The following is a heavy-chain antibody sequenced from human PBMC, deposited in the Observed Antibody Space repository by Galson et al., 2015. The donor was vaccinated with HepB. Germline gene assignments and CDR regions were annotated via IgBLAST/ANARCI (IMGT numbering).Heavy chain of an antibody. CDR1: GFTFNIYA. D-gene: IGHD3-16*02. V-gene: IGHV3-30-3*01. CDR2: ISYDGGRQ. Sequence: SLRLSCAASGFTFNIYAMHWVRQAPGKGLEWVADISYDGGRQNYADSVRGRFTISRDNSKNTLYLQMNSLRAEDTAVYYCARDYRSSPRGNFDFWGQGTLVTVSS. J-gene: IGHJ4*02. CDR3: ARDYRSSPRGNFDF.